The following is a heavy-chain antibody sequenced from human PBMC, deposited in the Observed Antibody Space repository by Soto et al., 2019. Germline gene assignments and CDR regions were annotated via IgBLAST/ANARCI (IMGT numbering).Heavy chain of an antibody. CDR1: GFTFSSYG. J-gene: IGHJ4*02. Sequence: QVQLVESGGGVVQPGRSLRLSCAASGFTFSSYGMHWVRQAPGKGLEWVAVISYDGSNKYYADSVKGRFTISRDNSKNTLYLQMNSLRAEETAVYYCAKDNELELRLGFDYWGQGTLVTVSS. CDR3: AKDNELELRLGFDY. D-gene: IGHD1-7*01. CDR2: ISYDGSNK. V-gene: IGHV3-30*18.